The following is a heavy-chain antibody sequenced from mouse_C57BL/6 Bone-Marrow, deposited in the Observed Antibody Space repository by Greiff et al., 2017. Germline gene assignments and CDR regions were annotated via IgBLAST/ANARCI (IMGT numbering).Heavy chain of an antibody. CDR1: GYAFSSSW. J-gene: IGHJ4*01. V-gene: IGHV1-82*01. CDR3: ARGVVARYYAMDY. D-gene: IGHD1-1*01. CDR2: IYPGDGDT. Sequence: VQVVESGPELVKPGASVKISCKASGYAFSSSWMNWVKQRPGKGLEWIGRIYPGDGDTNYNGKFKGKATLTADKSSSTAYMQLSSLTSEDSAVYFCARGVVARYYAMDYWGQGTSVTVSS.